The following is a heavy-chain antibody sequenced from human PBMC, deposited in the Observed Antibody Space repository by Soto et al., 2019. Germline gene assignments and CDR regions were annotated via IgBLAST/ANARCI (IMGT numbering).Heavy chain of an antibody. V-gene: IGHV1-69*13. CDR3: ARDLSVIYYDSSGLDAFDI. CDR1: GGTFSSYA. CDR2: IIPIFGTA. D-gene: IGHD3-22*01. Sequence: SVKVSCKASGGTFSSYAISWVRQAPGQGLEWMGGIIPIFGTANYAQKFQGRVTITADESTSTAYMELSSLRSEDTAVYYCARDLSVIYYDSSGLDAFDIWGQGTMVTVSS. J-gene: IGHJ3*02.